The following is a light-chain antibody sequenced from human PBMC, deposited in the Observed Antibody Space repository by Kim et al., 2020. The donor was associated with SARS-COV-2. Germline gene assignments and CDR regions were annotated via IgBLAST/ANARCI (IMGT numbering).Light chain of an antibody. CDR3: QQYYSTLWT. V-gene: IGKV4-1*01. CDR1: QSVLHSPNNKNY. CDR2: WAS. Sequence: DIVMTQSPDFLAVSLGERATLNCKSSQSVLHSPNNKNYLSWYQQKPGQPPKLLISWASTRESGVPDRFSGSGSGTDFTLTISSLQAEDVAVYYCQQYYSTLWTFGQGTKVDIK. J-gene: IGKJ1*01.